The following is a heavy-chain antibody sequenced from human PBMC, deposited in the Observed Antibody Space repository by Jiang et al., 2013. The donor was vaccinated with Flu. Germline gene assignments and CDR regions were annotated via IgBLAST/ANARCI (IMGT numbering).Heavy chain of an antibody. CDR3: ARSGYDSVYYYYYGMDV. D-gene: IGHD5-12*01. J-gene: IGHJ6*02. Sequence: SGAEVKKPGSSVKVSCKASGGTFSSYAISWVRQAPGQGLEWMGGIIPIFGTANYAQKFQGRVTITADKSTSTAYMELSSLRSEDTAVYYCARSGYDSVYYYYYGMDVWGQGTTVTVSS. V-gene: IGHV1-69*06. CDR2: IIPIFGTA. CDR1: GGTFSSYA.